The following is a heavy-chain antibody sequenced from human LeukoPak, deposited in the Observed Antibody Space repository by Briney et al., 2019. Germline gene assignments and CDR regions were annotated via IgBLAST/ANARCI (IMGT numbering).Heavy chain of an antibody. CDR1: GVIVRSNY. J-gene: IGHJ4*02. CDR2: LYHGGST. D-gene: IGHD3-10*01. V-gene: IGHV3-66*01. CDR3: ATRRFGELTY. Sequence: GGSLRLSCVGSGVIVRSNYMTWVRQAPGKGLEWVSILYHGGSTYYAGSVKGRFSISRDTSKNTLYLQMNSLRVEDTAVYYCATRRFGELTYWGQGTLVTVSS.